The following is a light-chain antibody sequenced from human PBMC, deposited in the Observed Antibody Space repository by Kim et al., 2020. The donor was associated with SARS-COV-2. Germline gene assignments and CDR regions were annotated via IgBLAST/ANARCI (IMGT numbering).Light chain of an antibody. CDR1: SSNMGAGYE. Sequence: RVTISGTGDSSNMGAGYEVHWYHKLPGTAPKHLIYGNSNRPSGVPDRFAGSKSGTSASLANTGLQAEDEADYYCQSYDSSLSALYVFGTGTKVTVL. CDR3: QSYDSSLSALYV. CDR2: GNS. J-gene: IGLJ1*01. V-gene: IGLV1-40*01.